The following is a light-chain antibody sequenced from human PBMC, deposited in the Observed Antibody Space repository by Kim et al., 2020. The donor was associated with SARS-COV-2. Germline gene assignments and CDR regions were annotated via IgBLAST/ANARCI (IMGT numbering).Light chain of an antibody. Sequence: DIVMTQSPLSLPVTPGEPASISCRSSQSLLHSNGYNYLDWYLQKPGQSPQLLIYLGSNRASGVPDRFSGSGSGTDFTLKISRVEGEDVGVYYCMQALQTPYSFGQRTKLEI. CDR3: MQALQTPYS. CDR2: LGS. CDR1: QSLLHSNGYNY. V-gene: IGKV2-28*01. J-gene: IGKJ2*03.